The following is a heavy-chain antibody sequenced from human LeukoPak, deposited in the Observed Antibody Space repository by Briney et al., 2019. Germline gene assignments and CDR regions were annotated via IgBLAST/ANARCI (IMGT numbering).Heavy chain of an antibody. CDR2: ISWNSGSI. CDR1: GFTFDDYA. Sequence: GGSLRLSCAASGFTFDDYAMHWVRQAPGKGLEWVSGISWNSGSIGYADSVKGRFTISRDSAKNSLYLQMNSLRAEDTAVYYCARDSLARPLGYWGQGTLVTVSS. V-gene: IGHV3-9*01. CDR3: ARDSLARPLGY. J-gene: IGHJ4*02. D-gene: IGHD6-6*01.